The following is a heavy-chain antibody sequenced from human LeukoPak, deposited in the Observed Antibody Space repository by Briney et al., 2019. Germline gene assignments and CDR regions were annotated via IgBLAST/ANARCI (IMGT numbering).Heavy chain of an antibody. D-gene: IGHD3-10*01. J-gene: IGHJ4*02. V-gene: IGHV4-31*03. Sequence: SETLSLTCTVSGFSINSGYYWGWIRQPPGKGLEWIGYIYYSGSTYYNPSLKSRVTISVDTSKNQFSLKLSSVTAADTAVYYCARDRRDSFDYWGQGTLVTVSS. CDR3: ARDRRDSFDY. CDR1: GFSINSGYY. CDR2: IYYSGST.